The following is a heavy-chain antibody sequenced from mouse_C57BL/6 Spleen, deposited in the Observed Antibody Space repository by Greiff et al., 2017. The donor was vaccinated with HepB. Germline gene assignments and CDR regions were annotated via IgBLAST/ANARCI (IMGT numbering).Heavy chain of an antibody. CDR2: INPSSGYT. CDR1: GYTFTSYT. D-gene: IGHD1-1*01. V-gene: IGHV1-4*01. CDR3: TRNDYCSSYEFAY. Sequence: VKLMESGAELARPGASVKMSCKASGYTFTSYTMHWVKQRPGQGLEWIGYINPSSGYTKYYQKFKDKATWTADKSSSTAYMQLSSQTPEDSAVYYCTRNDYCSSYEFAYWGQGTLVTVSA. J-gene: IGHJ3*01.